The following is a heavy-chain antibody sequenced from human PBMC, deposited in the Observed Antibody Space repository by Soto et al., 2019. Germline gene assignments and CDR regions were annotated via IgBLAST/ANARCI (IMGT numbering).Heavy chain of an antibody. CDR2: IYDSGST. CDR3: ARGTKYYYQGMDV. Sequence: SETLSLTCTVSGGSISSSSYYWTWIRQPPGKGLEWIGYIYDSGSTSYNPSLKSRLTISVDTSKNQFSLKLKSVTAADTAVYYCARGTKYYYQGMDVWGQGTTVTVSS. V-gene: IGHV4-61*01. J-gene: IGHJ6*02. CDR1: GGSISSSSYY.